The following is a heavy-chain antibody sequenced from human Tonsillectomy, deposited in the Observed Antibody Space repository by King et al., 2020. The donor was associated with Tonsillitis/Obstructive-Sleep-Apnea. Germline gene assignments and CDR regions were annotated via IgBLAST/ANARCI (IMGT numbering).Heavy chain of an antibody. Sequence: MHGVRQAPGKGLEWMGGCDPEDGETIYAQKFQGRVTLTEDTYTDTAYMEMSRLRTEDTAVYYCATLSYGSSYYFDYWGQGTLVTVSS. V-gene: IGHV1-24*01. D-gene: IGHD4-17*01. J-gene: IGHJ4*02. CDR3: ATLSYGSSYYFDY. CDR2: CDPEDGET.